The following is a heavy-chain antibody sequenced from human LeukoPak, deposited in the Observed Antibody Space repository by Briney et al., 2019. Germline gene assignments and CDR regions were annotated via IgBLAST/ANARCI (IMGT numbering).Heavy chain of an antibody. V-gene: IGHV3-48*03. CDR3: ARVWGVMNDY. CDR2: IVCGGSRI. CDR1: GFTFSGFE. D-gene: IGHD3-16*01. Sequence: GGSLRLSCAASGFTFSGFEMNWVRQAPGKGLEWVSYIVCGGSRIYYADSVKGRFTISRDNAQNSLYLQMNSLRAEDTAVYYCARVWGVMNDYWGQGTLVTVSS. J-gene: IGHJ4*02.